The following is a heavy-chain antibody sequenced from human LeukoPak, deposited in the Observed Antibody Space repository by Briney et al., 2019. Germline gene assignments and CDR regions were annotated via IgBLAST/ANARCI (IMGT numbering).Heavy chain of an antibody. D-gene: IGHD2-15*01. CDR2: INHSGST. CDR1: GGSFSGYY. J-gene: IGHJ4*02. V-gene: IGHV4-34*01. Sequence: SETLSLTCAVYGGSFSGYYWSWIRQPPGKGLEWIGEINHSGSTNYNPPLKSRVTISVDTSKNRFSLKLSSVTAADTAVYYCARVRPVVAATRNFDYWGQGTLVTVSS. CDR3: ARVRPVVAATRNFDY.